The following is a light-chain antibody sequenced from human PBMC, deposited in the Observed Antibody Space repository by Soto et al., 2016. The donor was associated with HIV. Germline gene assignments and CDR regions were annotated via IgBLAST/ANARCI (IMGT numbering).Light chain of an antibody. CDR1: SLRSYY. Sequence: SSELTQDPAVSVALGQTVRITCQGDSLRSYYASWYQQKPGQAPVLVIYGKNNRPSGIPDRFSGSSSGNTASLTITGAQAEDEADYYCDSRASSTNHVVFGGGTKLTVL. CDR2: GKN. V-gene: IGLV3-19*01. J-gene: IGLJ2*01. CDR3: DSRASSTNHVV.